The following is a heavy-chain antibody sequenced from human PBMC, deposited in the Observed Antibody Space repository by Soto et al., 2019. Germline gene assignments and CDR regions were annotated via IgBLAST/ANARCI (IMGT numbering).Heavy chain of an antibody. CDR1: GGTFSRYA. Sequence: QVQLVQSGAEVKKPGSSVKVSCMASGGTFSRYALSWIRQAPGQGLEWMGGIIPTFERPNYAQRFQGRLTIIADEPTSTAYMELSSLRSDDMVVYYCARGSGWYQYAFDLWGQGTMVTVSS. CDR3: ARGSGWYQYAFDL. J-gene: IGHJ3*01. D-gene: IGHD6-13*01. V-gene: IGHV1-69*12. CDR2: IIPTFERP.